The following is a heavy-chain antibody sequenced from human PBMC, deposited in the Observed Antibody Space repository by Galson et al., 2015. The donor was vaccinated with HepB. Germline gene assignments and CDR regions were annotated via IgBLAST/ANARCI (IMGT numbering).Heavy chain of an antibody. Sequence: SLRLSCAASGFTFSDYYMSWIRQAPGKGLEWVSYISSSSSYTNYADSVKGRFTISRDNAKNSLYLQMNSLRAEDTAVYYCAKESKVPAAYIDYWGQGTLVTVSS. CDR1: GFTFSDYY. CDR2: ISSSSSYT. D-gene: IGHD2-2*01. V-gene: IGHV3-11*06. J-gene: IGHJ4*02. CDR3: AKESKVPAAYIDY.